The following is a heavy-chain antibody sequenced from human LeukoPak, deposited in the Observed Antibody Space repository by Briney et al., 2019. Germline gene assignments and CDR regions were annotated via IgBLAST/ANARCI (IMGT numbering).Heavy chain of an antibody. CDR3: ARGSYGDYLNNNWFDP. D-gene: IGHD4-17*01. CDR1: GYTFTSYG. V-gene: IGHV1-18*01. J-gene: IGHJ5*02. Sequence: ASVKVSCKASGYTFTSYGISRVRQAPGQGLEWMGWISAYNGNTNYAQKLQGRVTMTTDTSTSTAYMELRSLRSDDTAVYYCARGSYGDYLNNNWFDPWGQGTLVTVPS. CDR2: ISAYNGNT.